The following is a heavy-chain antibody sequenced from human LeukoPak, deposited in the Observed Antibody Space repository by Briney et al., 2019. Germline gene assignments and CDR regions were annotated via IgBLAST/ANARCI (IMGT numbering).Heavy chain of an antibody. CDR2: ISSSSSTI. V-gene: IGHV3-48*04. Sequence: GGSLRLSCAASGFTFSSYSMNWVRQAPGKGLEWVSYISSSSSTIYYADSVKGRFTISRDNAKNSLYLQMNSLRAEDTAVYYCARALYSSSWYFRYWGQGTLVTVSS. D-gene: IGHD6-13*01. CDR1: GFTFSSYS. J-gene: IGHJ4*02. CDR3: ARALYSSSWYFRY.